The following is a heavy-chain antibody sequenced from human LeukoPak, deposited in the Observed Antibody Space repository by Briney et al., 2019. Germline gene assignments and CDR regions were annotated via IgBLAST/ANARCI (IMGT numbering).Heavy chain of an antibody. CDR1: GFTVSDKY. CDR3: GRDSVVDIVGTEAHYYYGMDV. D-gene: IGHD5-12*01. V-gene: IGHV3-53*01. J-gene: IGHJ6*02. CDR2: IYSGGST. Sequence: GGSLRLSCAASGFTVSDKYMSWVRQPPGKGLEWVSVIYSGGSTYYADSVKGRFTISRDNSKNTVHLQMNSLRAEGTAVYYCGRDSVVDIVGTEAHYYYGMDVWGQGTTVTVSS.